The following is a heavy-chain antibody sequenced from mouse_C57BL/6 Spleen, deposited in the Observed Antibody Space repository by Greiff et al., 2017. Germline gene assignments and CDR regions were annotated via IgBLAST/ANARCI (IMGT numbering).Heavy chain of an antibody. Sequence: VQLQQPGAELVKPGASVKMSCKASGYTFTSYWITWVKQRPGQGLAWIGDIYPGSGSTKYNEKFKSKATLTVDTSSSTAYMQLSSLTSEDSAVYDCARVYYGISYYWYFDVWGTGTTVTVSS. CDR3: ARVYYGISYYWYFDV. D-gene: IGHD1-1*01. J-gene: IGHJ1*03. V-gene: IGHV1-55*01. CDR1: GYTFTSYW. CDR2: IYPGSGST.